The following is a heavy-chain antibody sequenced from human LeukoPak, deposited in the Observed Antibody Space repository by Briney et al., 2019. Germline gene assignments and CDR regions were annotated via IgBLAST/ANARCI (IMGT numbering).Heavy chain of an antibody. J-gene: IGHJ6*04. D-gene: IGHD2-15*01. V-gene: IGHV3-21*06. CDR3: ARENWDIVAVPMDV. CDR2: ISSSSSAI. Sequence: GGSLRLSCAASGFTFSSYSMNWVRQAPGKGLEWVSSISSSSSAIYYADSVTGRFTISRDNAKSFLYLQMNSLRAEDTAVYYCARENWDIVAVPMDVWGKGTTVTVSS. CDR1: GFTFSSYS.